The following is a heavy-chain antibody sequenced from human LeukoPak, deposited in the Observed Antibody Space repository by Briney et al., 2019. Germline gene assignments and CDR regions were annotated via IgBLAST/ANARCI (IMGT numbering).Heavy chain of an antibody. CDR1: GYSFTSYW. J-gene: IGHJ4*02. D-gene: IGHD2-15*01. CDR3: ARGFCSRGDRYSGFDY. V-gene: IGHV5-51*01. CDR2: IYPGDSDA. Sequence: GESLKISCKGSGYSFTSYWIGWVRQMPGKGLEWMGIIYPGDSDAKYSPSFQGQVTISADKSFSTAYLQWSSLKASDTAMYYCARGFCSRGDRYSGFDYWGQGTLVTVSS.